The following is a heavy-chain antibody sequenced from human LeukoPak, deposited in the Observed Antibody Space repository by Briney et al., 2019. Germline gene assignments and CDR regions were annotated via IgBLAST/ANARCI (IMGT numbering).Heavy chain of an antibody. D-gene: IGHD3-10*01. CDR2: IYYSGST. V-gene: IGHV4-31*03. J-gene: IGHJ5*02. Sequence: PSQTLSLTCTVSGGSIRSGGYYWSWIRQHPGKSLEWIGYIYYSGSTYYSPSLKCRVTISVDTSKNQFSLKLSSVTAADTAVYYCARYGSGSYFMNPVKLYNWFDPWGQGTLVTVSS. CDR1: GGSIRSGGYY. CDR3: ARYGSGSYFMNPVKLYNWFDP.